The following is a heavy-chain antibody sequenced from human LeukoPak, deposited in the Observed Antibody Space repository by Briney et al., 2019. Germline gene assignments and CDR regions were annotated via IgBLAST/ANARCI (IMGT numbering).Heavy chain of an antibody. J-gene: IGHJ4*02. CDR1: GFTFTGHE. CDR2: ISGSGSPS. D-gene: IGHD5-18*01. Sequence: PPGGSLRLSCAASGFTFTGHEMNWVRQAPGKGLEWLSCISGSGSPSYYADSVKGRFTISRDNAKNSLYLQMNSLRAEDTAIYYCSRGFRDTAMFLDFWGKGTLVTVSS. CDR3: SRGFRDTAMFLDF. V-gene: IGHV3-48*03.